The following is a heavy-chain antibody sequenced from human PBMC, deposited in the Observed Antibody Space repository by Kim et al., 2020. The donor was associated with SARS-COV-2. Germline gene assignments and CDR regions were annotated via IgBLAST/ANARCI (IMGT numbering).Heavy chain of an antibody. V-gene: IGHV3-23*01. J-gene: IGHJ6*02. CDR3: AKDVSGGGKVRDYYYGMDV. D-gene: IGHD2-15*01. Sequence: GGSLRLSCAASGFTFSSYAMSWVRQAPGKGLEWVSAISGSGGSTYYADSVKGRFTISRDNSKNTLYLQMNSLRAEDTAVYYCAKDVSGGGKVRDYYYGMDVWGQGTTVTVSS. CDR1: GFTFSSYA. CDR2: ISGSGGST.